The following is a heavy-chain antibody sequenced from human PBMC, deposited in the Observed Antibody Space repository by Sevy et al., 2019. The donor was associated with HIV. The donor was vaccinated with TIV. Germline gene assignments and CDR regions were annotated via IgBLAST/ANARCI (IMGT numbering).Heavy chain of an antibody. J-gene: IGHJ4*02. V-gene: IGHV3-15*01. CDR3: TTDLPTGMTTVTVDY. CDR1: GFTFGNAW. CDR2: IKSKTDGGTT. Sequence: GGSLRLSCAASGFTFGNAWMSWVRQAPGKGLEWVGRIKSKTDGGTTDYAAPVKGRFTISRDDSKNTLYLQMNSLKTEDTAVYYCTTDLPTGMTTVTVDYWGQGTLVTVSS. D-gene: IGHD4-17*01.